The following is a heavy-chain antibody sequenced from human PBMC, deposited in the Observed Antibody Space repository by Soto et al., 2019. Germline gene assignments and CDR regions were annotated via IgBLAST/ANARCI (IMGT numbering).Heavy chain of an antibody. D-gene: IGHD1-7*01. CDR2: IHSDGTRA. Sequence: EVQLVESGGGLVQPGGSLRLSCAASGFPFSSDWMHWLRQAPGRGLMWVSRIHSDGTRANYADSGKGRFTVSRDNAKSTLYLRRDSLRAEDTAVYYCARGPEPLMEVPVWFDPWGQGTLVTVSS. CDR3: ARGPEPLMEVPVWFDP. J-gene: IGHJ5*02. V-gene: IGHV3-74*01. CDR1: GFPFSSDW.